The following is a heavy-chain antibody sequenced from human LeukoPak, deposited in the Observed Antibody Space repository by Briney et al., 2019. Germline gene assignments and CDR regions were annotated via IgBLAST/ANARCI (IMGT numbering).Heavy chain of an antibody. CDR2: INPNSGGP. Sequence: ASVKVSCKASGYSFTAYYIHWVRQAPGQGLEWMGWINPNSGGPNYAQKFHDRVAMTRDTSISTAYMELNSLRSDDTAVYYCARDLEWPSARKLLWFGEPTQESGGYYFDYWGQGTLVTVSS. CDR3: ARDLEWPSARKLLWFGEPTQESGGYYFDY. CDR1: GYSFTAYY. V-gene: IGHV1-2*02. J-gene: IGHJ4*02. D-gene: IGHD3-10*01.